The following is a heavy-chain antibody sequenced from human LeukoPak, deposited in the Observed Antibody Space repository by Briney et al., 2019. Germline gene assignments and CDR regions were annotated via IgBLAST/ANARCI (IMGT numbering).Heavy chain of an antibody. V-gene: IGHV3-11*01. D-gene: IGHD3-10*01. J-gene: IGHJ3*02. CDR2: ISSDGSTI. Sequence: GGSLRLSCAASGFTFSDYYINWIRQAPGKGLEWISYISSDGSTIYSADSVKGQFTISRDNAKHSLYLQMNSLRAEDTAVYYCARDSRGAFDIWGQGTMVTVSS. CDR1: GFTFSDYY. CDR3: ARDSRGAFDI.